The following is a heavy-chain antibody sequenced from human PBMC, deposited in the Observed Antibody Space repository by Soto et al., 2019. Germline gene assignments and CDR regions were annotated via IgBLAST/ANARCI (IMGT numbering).Heavy chain of an antibody. CDR2: ISAYNGNT. J-gene: IGHJ6*03. V-gene: IGHV1-18*01. CDR1: GYTFTSYG. D-gene: IGHD2-15*01. Sequence: QVQLVQSGAEVKKPGASVKVSCKASGYTFTSYGISWVRQAPGRGLEWMGWISAYNGNTNYAQKLPGRVTMTTDTSTSTAYMELRSLRSDDTAVYYCARVKCSGASCYTDQYYYYYYMDVWGKGTTVTVSS. CDR3: ARVKCSGASCYTDQYYYYYYMDV.